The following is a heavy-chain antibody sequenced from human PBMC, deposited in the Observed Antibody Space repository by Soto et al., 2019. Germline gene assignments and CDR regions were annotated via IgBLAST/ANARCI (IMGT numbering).Heavy chain of an antibody. CDR3: ARERVPGFIHHTWFDP. CDR2: IWYDGSNK. D-gene: IGHD2-2*01. V-gene: IGHV3-33*01. Sequence: PWGSLRLSCAASGFPFSSYGMHGVRPAPGKGLEWVAVIWYDGSNKYYADSVKGRFTISRDNSKSTLYLQMNSLRAEDTAVYYCARERVPGFIHHTWFDPWGQGTLVTVSS. J-gene: IGHJ5*02. CDR1: GFPFSSYG.